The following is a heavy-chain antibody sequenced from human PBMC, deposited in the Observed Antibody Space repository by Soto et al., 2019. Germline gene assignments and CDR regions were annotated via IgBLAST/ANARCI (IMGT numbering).Heavy chain of an antibody. CDR3: ARQIYDSDTGPNFQYYFDS. D-gene: IGHD3-22*01. CDR2: IDPSDSQT. J-gene: IGHJ4*02. CDR1: GYSFAGYW. Sequence: GESLKISCKGSGYSFAGYWITWVRQKPGKGLEWMGRIDPSDSQTYYSPSFRGHVTISATKSITTVFLQWSSLRASDTAMYYCARQIYDSDTGPNFQYYFDSWGQGTLVTVSS. V-gene: IGHV5-10-1*01.